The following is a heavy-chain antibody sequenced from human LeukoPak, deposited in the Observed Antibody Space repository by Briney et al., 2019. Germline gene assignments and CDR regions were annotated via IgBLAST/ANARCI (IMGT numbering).Heavy chain of an antibody. Sequence: PSDTLSLTCAVSGYSISSSNWWGWIRQPPGKGLEWIGYIYYSGSTYYNPSLKSRVTMSVDTSKNQFSLKLSSVTAVDTAVYYRARSGYSSGWYFDYWGQGTLVTVSS. CDR1: GYSISSSNW. J-gene: IGHJ4*02. CDR2: IYYSGST. V-gene: IGHV4-28*01. D-gene: IGHD6-19*01. CDR3: ARSGYSSGWYFDY.